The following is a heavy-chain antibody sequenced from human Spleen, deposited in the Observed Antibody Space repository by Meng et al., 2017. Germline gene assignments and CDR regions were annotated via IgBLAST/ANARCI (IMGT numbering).Heavy chain of an antibody. Sequence: GGSLRLSCAASGFTFSSYEMNWVRQAPGKGLEWVSYISSSGSTIYYADSVKGRFTISRDNAKNSLYLQMNSLRAEDTAVYYCAKVCSPLSSGWYRDYYGMDVWGQGTTVTVSS. CDR1: GFTFSSYE. CDR3: AKVCSPLSSGWYRDYYGMDV. D-gene: IGHD6-19*01. J-gene: IGHJ6*02. CDR2: ISSSGSTI. V-gene: IGHV3-48*03.